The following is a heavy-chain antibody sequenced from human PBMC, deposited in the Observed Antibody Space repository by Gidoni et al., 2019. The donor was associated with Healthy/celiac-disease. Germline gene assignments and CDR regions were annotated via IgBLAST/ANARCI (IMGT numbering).Heavy chain of an antibody. V-gene: IGHV3-43*01. CDR2: ISWDGGSK. J-gene: IGHJ6*02. CDR1: GFPCDDYT. CDR3: AKDIDPSADPTYGMDV. D-gene: IGHD2-2*01. Sequence: EVQLVESGGVVVQPGGSLRLSCAASGFPCDDYTMDWVRQAPGKGLEWGSLISWDGGSKYYADSVKGRFTISRDNSKNSLYLQMNSLRTEDTALYYCAKDIDPSADPTYGMDVWGQGTTVTVSS.